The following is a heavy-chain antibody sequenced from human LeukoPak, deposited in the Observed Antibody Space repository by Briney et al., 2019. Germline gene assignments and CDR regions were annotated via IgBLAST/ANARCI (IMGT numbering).Heavy chain of an antibody. CDR2: ISAYNGNT. CDR1: GYTFTSYG. CDR3: ARDRCSSTSCYRRWFDP. J-gene: IGHJ5*02. D-gene: IGHD2-2*01. V-gene: IGHV1-18*01. Sequence: ASVKVSCKASGYTFTSYGISWVRQAPGQGLEWMGWISAYNGNTNYAQKLQGRVTMTTDTSTSTAYMELRSLRSDDTAVYYCARDRCSSTSCYRRWFDPWGQGTLVTVSS.